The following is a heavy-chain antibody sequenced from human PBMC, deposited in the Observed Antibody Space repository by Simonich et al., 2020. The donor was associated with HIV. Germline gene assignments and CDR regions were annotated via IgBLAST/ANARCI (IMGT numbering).Heavy chain of an antibody. Sequence: QLQLQESGPGLVKPSETLSLTCAVSGSSISSGYYWGWIRQPPGKGLEWIGNIYHSGGTYSNPSLKSRVTMSVDTSKNQFSLKLSSVTAADTAVYYCAGTGPLLDFWGQGTLVTVSS. CDR3: AGTGPLLDF. CDR1: GSSISSGYY. CDR2: IYHSGGT. D-gene: IGHD7-27*01. J-gene: IGHJ4*02. V-gene: IGHV4-38-2*01.